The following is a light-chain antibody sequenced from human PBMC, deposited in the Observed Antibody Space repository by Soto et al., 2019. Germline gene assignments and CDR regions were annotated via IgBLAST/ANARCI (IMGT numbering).Light chain of an antibody. CDR3: LSFASSQSVV. J-gene: IGLJ2*01. CDR2: GNT. Sequence: QLVLTQPPSVSGAPGQRVTISCTGSSSNIGAGYDVHWYQQLPGRAPKLLIYGNTNRPSGVPDRFSGSKSGTSASLAITGLQAEDEADYYCLSFASSQSVVFGVWTKRTVL. V-gene: IGLV1-40*01. CDR1: SSNIGAGYD.